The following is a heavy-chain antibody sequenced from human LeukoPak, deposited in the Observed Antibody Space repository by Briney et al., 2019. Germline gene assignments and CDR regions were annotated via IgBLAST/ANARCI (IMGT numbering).Heavy chain of an antibody. J-gene: IGHJ6*03. CDR2: INWNGGST. D-gene: IGHD1-26*01. CDR1: GFTFDDYG. CDR3: ARVRGGSFYYYYMDV. Sequence: GGSLRLSCAASGFTFDDYGMSWVRQAPGKGLEWVSGINWNGGSTGYADSVKGRFTISRDNAKNSLYLQMNSLRAEDTALYYCARVRGGSFYYYYMDVSGKGTTVTVSS. V-gene: IGHV3-20*04.